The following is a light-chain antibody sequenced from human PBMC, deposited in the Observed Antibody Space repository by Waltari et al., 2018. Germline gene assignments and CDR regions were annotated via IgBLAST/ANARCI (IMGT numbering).Light chain of an antibody. CDR3: LQYNSHPYS. V-gene: IGKV1-17*01. CDR2: AES. J-gene: IGKJ2*03. Sequence: DIQMTQSPSSLSASAGDTVTITCRASQGISTYLNWYQQKPGKAPKRLIYAESSLESGVPSRFSGSGSGTDFTLTISSLQPEDFATYYCLQYNSHPYSFGQETKVEIK. CDR1: QGISTY.